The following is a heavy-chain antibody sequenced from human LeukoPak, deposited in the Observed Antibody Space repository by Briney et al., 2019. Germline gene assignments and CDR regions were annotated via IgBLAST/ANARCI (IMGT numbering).Heavy chain of an antibody. CDR1: GGSISSSRYY. Sequence: SETLSLTCTVSGGSISSSRYYWGWIRQPPGKGLECIGTIYYSGSTYYNPSLKSRVTLSVDTSKNQFSLKVSSVTAADTAVYYCGSVFYSSGLDGFDYWGQGTLVTVSS. CDR3: GSVFYSSGLDGFDY. J-gene: IGHJ4*02. D-gene: IGHD6-19*01. CDR2: IYYSGST. V-gene: IGHV4-39*01.